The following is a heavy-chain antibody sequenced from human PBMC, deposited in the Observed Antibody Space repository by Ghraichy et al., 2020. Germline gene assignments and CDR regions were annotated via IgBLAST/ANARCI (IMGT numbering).Heavy chain of an antibody. V-gene: IGHV1-24*01. D-gene: IGHD1-7*01. CDR1: GYTLTELS. CDR2: FDPEDGET. J-gene: IGHJ6*02. CDR3: ATRLWNYVDDYYGMDV. Sequence: ASVKVSCKVSGYTLTELSMHWVRQAPGKGLEWMGGFDPEDGETIYAQKFQGRVTMTEDTSTDTAYMELSSLRSEDTAVYYCATRLWNYVDDYYGMDVWGQGTTVTVSS.